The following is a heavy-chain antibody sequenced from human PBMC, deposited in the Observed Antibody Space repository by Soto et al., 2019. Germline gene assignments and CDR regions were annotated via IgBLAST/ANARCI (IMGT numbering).Heavy chain of an antibody. D-gene: IGHD3-16*02. CDR2: IIPILSTT. CDR1: GGTFRSYA. CDR3: ASYFDTFGAVIAVPRGASFDF. V-gene: IGHV1-69*14. Sequence: QVQLVQSGAEVKKPGSSVKVSCKASGGTFRSYAVSWVRQAPGQGLEWMGGIIPILSTTHHAQNFQGRVTISAAKSTSTASTELRSLSSEHTAVSYCASYFDTFGAVIAVPRGASFDFWGQVPLVTVSS. J-gene: IGHJ4*02.